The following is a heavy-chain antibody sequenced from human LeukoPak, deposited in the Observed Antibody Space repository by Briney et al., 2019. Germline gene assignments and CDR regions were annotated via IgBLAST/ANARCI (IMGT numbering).Heavy chain of an antibody. CDR3: ASDQEREYSGYDPLDY. J-gene: IGHJ4*02. CDR1: GFAFSSYW. D-gene: IGHD5-12*01. V-gene: IGHV3-74*01. CDR2: INGDGTRT. Sequence: GGSLRLSCGASGFAFSSYWMHWVRQAPGKGLVWVSGINGDGTRTTYLDSAKGRFTISRDNAKNTLYLEMNSLRAEDAAVYYCASDQEREYSGYDPLDYWGQGTLVTVSS.